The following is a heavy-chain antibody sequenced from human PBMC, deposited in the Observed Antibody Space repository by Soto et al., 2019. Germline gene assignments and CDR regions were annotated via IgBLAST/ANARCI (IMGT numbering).Heavy chain of an antibody. D-gene: IGHD2-15*01. Sequence: NPSETLSLTCAVYGGSFSGYYWSWIRQPPGKGLEWIGEINHSGSTNYNPSLKSRVTISVDTSKNQFSLKLSSVTAADTAVYYCARVHFPYCSGGSCYRSHWFDPWGQGTLVTVSS. CDR1: GGSFSGYY. CDR3: ARVHFPYCSGGSCYRSHWFDP. V-gene: IGHV4-34*01. CDR2: INHSGST. J-gene: IGHJ5*02.